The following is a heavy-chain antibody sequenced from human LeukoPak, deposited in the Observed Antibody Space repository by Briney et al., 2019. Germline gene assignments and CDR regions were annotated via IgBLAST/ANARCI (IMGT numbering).Heavy chain of an antibody. D-gene: IGHD5-12*01. J-gene: IGHJ5*02. CDR1: GFTFSSYE. CDR3: ATLPSGYDSWFDP. Sequence: GESLRLSCAASGFTFSSYEMNWVRQAPGKGLEWVSYISSSGSTIYYADSVKGRFTISRDNAKNSLYLQMNSLRAEDTAVYYCATLPSGYDSWFDPWGQGTLVTVSS. V-gene: IGHV3-48*03. CDR2: ISSSGSTI.